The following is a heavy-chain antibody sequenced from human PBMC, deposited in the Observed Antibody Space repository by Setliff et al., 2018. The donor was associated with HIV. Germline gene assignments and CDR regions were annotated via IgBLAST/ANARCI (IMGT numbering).Heavy chain of an antibody. Sequence: PGGSLRLSCAASGFTFSSYAMHWVRQAPGKGLEWVSYISSSSAIYYADSVKGRFTISRDNAKNSLYLQMNSLRAEDTAVYYCARDLSSGPAYWGQGTLVTVS. J-gene: IGHJ4*02. CDR2: ISSSSAI. V-gene: IGHV3-48*01. D-gene: IGHD3-22*01. CDR3: ARDLSSGPAY. CDR1: GFTFSSYA.